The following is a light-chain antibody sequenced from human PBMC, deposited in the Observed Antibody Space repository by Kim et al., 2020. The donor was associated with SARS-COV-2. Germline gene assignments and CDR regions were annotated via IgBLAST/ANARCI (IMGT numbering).Light chain of an antibody. CDR2: GKN. Sequence: EKTARATTQATGLRSYYATWYPQKHGQAPLLVIYGKNSRPTRLPDRLSGSSSGNTASLTITAAQAEDEADYYCNSRDSSGNHVVFGGGTQLTVL. J-gene: IGLJ2*01. CDR3: NSRDSSGNHVV. CDR1: GLRSYY. V-gene: IGLV3-19*01.